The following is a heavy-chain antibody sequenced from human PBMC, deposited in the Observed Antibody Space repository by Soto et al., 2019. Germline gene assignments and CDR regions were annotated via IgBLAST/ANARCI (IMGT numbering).Heavy chain of an antibody. CDR1: GVTFGNYA. CDR2: ISGSGDNT. CDR3: AKDPLTVTPYFDY. V-gene: IGHV3-23*01. D-gene: IGHD4-17*01. J-gene: IGHJ4*02. Sequence: GGSLRLSCAASGVTFGNYAMSWVRQAPGKGLEWVSTISGSGDNTDYVDSVKGRFTISRDNSKNTLYLQMNSLRAEDTAVYYCAKDPLTVTPYFDYWGQGTLVTVSS.